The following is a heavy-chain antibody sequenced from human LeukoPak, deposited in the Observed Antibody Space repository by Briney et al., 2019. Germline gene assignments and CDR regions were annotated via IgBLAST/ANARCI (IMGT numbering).Heavy chain of an antibody. J-gene: IGHJ4*02. V-gene: IGHV1-18*01. CDR3: ARDRGLRATAGTRIDF. CDR1: GYTFNSYA. Sequence: ASVKVSCKASGYTFNSYAITWVRQAPGQGLEWMGWISTYNGITSYAQKLQGRVTMTTDTSSTTAFMELRSLRSDDTALYYCARDRGLRATAGTRIDFWGQGTLVTVSS. CDR2: ISTYNGIT. D-gene: IGHD6-13*01.